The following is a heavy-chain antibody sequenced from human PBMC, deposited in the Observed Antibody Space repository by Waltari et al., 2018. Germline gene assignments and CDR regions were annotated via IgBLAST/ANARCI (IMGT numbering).Heavy chain of an antibody. CDR2: ISDDGSNK. CDR3: ARGSYDSSGYFDY. CDR1: GLTFSSYA. V-gene: IGHV3-30-3*01. D-gene: IGHD3-22*01. J-gene: IGHJ4*02. Sequence: QVQLVESGGGVVQPGRSLRLSCAASGLTFSSYAMHWVRQAPGKGLEWVAFISDDGSNKYYSDSVKGRFTISRDNSKNTLYLQMNSLRAEDTAVYYCARGSYDSSGYFDYWGQGTLVTVSS.